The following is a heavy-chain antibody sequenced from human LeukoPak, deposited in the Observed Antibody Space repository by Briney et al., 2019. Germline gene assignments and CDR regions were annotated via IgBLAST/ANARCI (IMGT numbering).Heavy chain of an antibody. D-gene: IGHD3-22*01. CDR3: ARQPPGVYDTTQNWFDP. J-gene: IGHJ5*02. CDR2: IAPSDSYT. V-gene: IGHV5-10-1*01. Sequence: GESLKISCKVSGYSFPSYWITWVRQVPGKGLEWMGRIAPSDSYTNYNPSFEGHVTMSVEKSITTVYLQWSSLKASDTAMYYCARQPPGVYDTTQNWFDPWGQGTLATVSS. CDR1: GYSFPSYW.